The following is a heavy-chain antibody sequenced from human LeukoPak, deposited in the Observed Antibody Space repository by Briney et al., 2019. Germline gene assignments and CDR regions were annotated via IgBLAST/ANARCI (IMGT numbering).Heavy chain of an antibody. CDR3: ARAVYGSGSYDLGSVFGP. J-gene: IGHJ5*02. CDR2: TYYRSKWYN. V-gene: IGHV6-1*01. CDR1: GDSVSSNSAA. D-gene: IGHD3-10*01. Sequence: SQTLSLTCAISGDSVSSNSAAWYWIRQSPSRGLEWPGRTYYRSKWYNDYAVSVKSRITINPDTSKNQFSLQLNSVPPEDTAVYYCARAVYGSGSYDLGSVFGPWGQGTLVTVSS.